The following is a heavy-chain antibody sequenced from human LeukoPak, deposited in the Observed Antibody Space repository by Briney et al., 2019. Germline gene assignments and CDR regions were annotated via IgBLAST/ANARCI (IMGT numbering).Heavy chain of an antibody. V-gene: IGHV4-39*01. J-gene: IGHJ4*02. Sequence: PSETLSLTCTVSGGSISSSSYYWGWIRQPPGKGLEWIGSIYYSGSTYYNPSLKSRVTISVDTSKNQFSLKLSSVTAADTAVYYCARRWQAGYFDYWGQGTLVTVSS. CDR1: GGSISSSSYY. CDR3: ARRWQAGYFDY. CDR2: IYYSGST. D-gene: IGHD2-15*01.